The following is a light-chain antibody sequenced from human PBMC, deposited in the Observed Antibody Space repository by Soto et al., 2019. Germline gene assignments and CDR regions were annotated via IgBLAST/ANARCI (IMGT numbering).Light chain of an antibody. J-gene: IGKJ1*01. Sequence: EIVLTQSPGTLSLSPGERATLSCRASQSVSSSYLAGYQQKPGQAPRLLIYGASSRATGIPDRFSGSGSGTDFTLTISRPEPEDFAVYYCQQYGSSPQTFGQGTKVEIK. CDR1: QSVSSSY. CDR3: QQYGSSPQT. CDR2: GAS. V-gene: IGKV3-20*01.